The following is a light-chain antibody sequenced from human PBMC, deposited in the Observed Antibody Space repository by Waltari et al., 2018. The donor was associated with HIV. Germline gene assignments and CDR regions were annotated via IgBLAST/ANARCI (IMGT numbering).Light chain of an antibody. CDR3: GADHGSGSNFVSV. J-gene: IGLJ2*01. Sequence: QPVLTQPPSASASLGASLPLTCTLSSGSSHYKVDCYLPKPGKGPRFAMRVGTGGIVGSKGDGIPDRFSVLGSGLNRSLTIKNIQEEDESVYHCGADHGSGSNFVSVFGGGTKLTVL. CDR2: VGTGGIVG. CDR1: SGSSHYK. V-gene: IGLV9-49*01.